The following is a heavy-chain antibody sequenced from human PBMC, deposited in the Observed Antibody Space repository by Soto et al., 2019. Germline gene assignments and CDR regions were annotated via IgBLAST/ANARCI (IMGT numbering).Heavy chain of an antibody. CDR3: AKALYSGSYQAFDY. CDR2: FSGGGST. CDR1: GFTFSSYA. V-gene: IGHV3-23*01. J-gene: IGHJ4*02. Sequence: GGSLRLSCAASGFTFSSYAMTWVRQAPGKGLEWVSGFSGGGSTYYADSVKGRFTISRDNSKNTLYLQMNSLRAEETDVYYCAKALYSGSYQAFDYWGQGTLVTVSS. D-gene: IGHD1-26*01.